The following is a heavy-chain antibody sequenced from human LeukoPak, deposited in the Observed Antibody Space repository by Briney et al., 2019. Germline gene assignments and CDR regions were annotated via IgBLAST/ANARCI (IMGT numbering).Heavy chain of an antibody. CDR3: ARDATAGYCSGGSCFDAFDI. CDR2: IYSGGST. Sequence: GGSLRLSCAASGFTVSSNYMSWVRQAPGKGLEWVSVIYSGGSTYYADSVKGRFTISRDNSKNTLYLQMNSLRAEDTAVYYCARDATAGYCSGGSCFDAFDIWGQGTMVTVSS. J-gene: IGHJ3*02. V-gene: IGHV3-53*01. D-gene: IGHD2-15*01. CDR1: GFTVSSNY.